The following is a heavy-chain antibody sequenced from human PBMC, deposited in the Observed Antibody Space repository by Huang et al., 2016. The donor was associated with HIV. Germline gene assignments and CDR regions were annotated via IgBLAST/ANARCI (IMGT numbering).Heavy chain of an antibody. Sequence: QVQLVQSGAEVKKPGASVKVSCKASGYTFTSSGIRGVRQAPGQGLEGMGWISAYKGNTNYAQNLQGRVTMTTDTSPSTAYMELRSLRSDDTAVYYCARARGYYYYGMDVWGQGTTVTVSS. J-gene: IGHJ6*02. V-gene: IGHV1-18*04. CDR3: ARARGYYYYGMDV. CDR1: GYTFTSSG. CDR2: ISAYKGNT.